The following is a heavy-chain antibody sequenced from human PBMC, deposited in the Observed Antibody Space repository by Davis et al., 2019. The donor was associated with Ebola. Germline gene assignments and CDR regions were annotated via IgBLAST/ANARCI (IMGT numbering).Heavy chain of an antibody. J-gene: IGHJ4*02. D-gene: IGHD4-17*01. V-gene: IGHV1-3*01. Sequence: ASVKVSCKASGYTFTSYAMHWVRQAPGQRLEWMGWINAGNGNTKYSQKFQGRVTITRDTSASTAYMELSSLRSEDTAVYYCARVGTTVTETGGWDYWGQGTLVTVSS. CDR2: INAGNGNT. CDR3: ARVGTTVTETGGWDY. CDR1: GYTFTSYA.